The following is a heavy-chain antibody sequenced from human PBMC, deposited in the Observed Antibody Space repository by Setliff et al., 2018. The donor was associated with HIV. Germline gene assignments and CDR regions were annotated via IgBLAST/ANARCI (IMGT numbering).Heavy chain of an antibody. V-gene: IGHV1-8*01. D-gene: IGHD3-10*01. CDR2: MNPNTGVA. CDR3: ASGKGVGGVIITGGLDV. Sequence: ASVKVSCKASGHTFSNSDIHWVRRATGQGLEWMGWMNPNTGVAGYAPKFQGRVTMTMDTSISTAYLELSSLTTADTAVYCCASGKGVGGVIITGGLDVWGKGTTVTVSS. CDR1: GHTFSNSD. J-gene: IGHJ6*04.